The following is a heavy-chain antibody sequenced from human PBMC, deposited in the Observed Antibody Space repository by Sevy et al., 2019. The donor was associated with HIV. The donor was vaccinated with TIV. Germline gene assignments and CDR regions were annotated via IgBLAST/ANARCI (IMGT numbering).Heavy chain of an antibody. Sequence: GGSLRLSCAASGFTFSNAWMSWVRQAPGKGLEWVSAISGSGGSTYYADSVKGWFTISRDNSKNTLYLQMNSLRAEDTAVYYCAKDGFKPSVGDENYYYYYMDVWGKGTTVTVSS. CDR2: ISGSGGST. V-gene: IGHV3-23*01. CDR1: GFTFSNAW. CDR3: AKDGFKPSVGDENYYYYYMDV. D-gene: IGHD3-16*01. J-gene: IGHJ6*03.